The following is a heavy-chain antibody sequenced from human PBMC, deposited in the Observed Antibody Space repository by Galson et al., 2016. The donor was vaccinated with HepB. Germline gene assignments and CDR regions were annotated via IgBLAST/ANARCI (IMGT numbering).Heavy chain of an antibody. J-gene: IGHJ5*02. Sequence: LRLSCAASGFTFENYAMHWVRQVPGKGLEWVSSITWNSGSKGYADSVKGRFTISRDNAKNSLYLQMNSLRPEDTALYYCAKGFYGDFPSWFDPWGQGTLVTVSS. CDR3: AKGFYGDFPSWFDP. CDR1: GFTFENYA. V-gene: IGHV3-9*01. D-gene: IGHD4-17*01. CDR2: ITWNSGSK.